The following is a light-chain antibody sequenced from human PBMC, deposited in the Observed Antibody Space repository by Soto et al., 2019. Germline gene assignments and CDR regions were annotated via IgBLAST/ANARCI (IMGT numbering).Light chain of an antibody. CDR3: QQYNNWWT. V-gene: IGKV3-15*01. J-gene: IGKJ1*01. CDR1: QSVSSN. CDR2: GAS. Sequence: EIVMTQSPATLSVSPGERATLSCRASQSVSSNLAWYQQKPGQAPRLLIYGASTRATGIPARFSGSGSGIEFTLTISSLQSEDSAVYYCQQYNNWWTFGQGTKVEIK.